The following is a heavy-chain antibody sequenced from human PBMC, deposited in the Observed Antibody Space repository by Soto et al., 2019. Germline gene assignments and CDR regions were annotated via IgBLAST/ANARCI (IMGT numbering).Heavy chain of an antibody. D-gene: IGHD6-13*01. Sequence: APVKVSCKASGYTFTSYGISWVRQAPGQGLEWMGWISAYNGNTNYAQKLQGRVTMTTDTSTSTAYMELRSLRSDATAVYYCARDRSRIAAAGRNWFDPWGQGTLVTVSS. CDR3: ARDRSRIAAAGRNWFDP. V-gene: IGHV1-18*04. J-gene: IGHJ5*02. CDR1: GYTFTSYG. CDR2: ISAYNGNT.